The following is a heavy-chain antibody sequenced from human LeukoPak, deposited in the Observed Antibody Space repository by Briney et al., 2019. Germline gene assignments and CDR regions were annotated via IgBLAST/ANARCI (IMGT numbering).Heavy chain of an antibody. D-gene: IGHD2/OR15-2a*01. J-gene: IGHJ5*02. CDR3: ARDFYASGFYFWFDP. Sequence: PSETLSLTCAVYGGSFSGYYWSWIRQPPGKGLEWIGEINHSGGTNYNPSLKSRVTISVDTSKNYFSLRLSSVTAADTAVYYCARDFYASGFYFWFDPWGQGILVTVSS. CDR2: INHSGGT. V-gene: IGHV4-34*01. CDR1: GGSFSGYY.